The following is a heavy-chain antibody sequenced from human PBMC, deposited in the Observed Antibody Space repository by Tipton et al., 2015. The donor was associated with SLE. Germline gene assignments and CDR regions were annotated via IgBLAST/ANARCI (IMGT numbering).Heavy chain of an antibody. CDR3: ASARDHWLVYDY. CDR2: IYYNGTT. J-gene: IGHJ4*02. Sequence: TLSLTCTVSGDSIISSYWSWIRQPPGKGLEWIGYIYYNGTTNYNPSLKSRVTISVDTSKNQVSLKLSSVTAADTAVYYCASARDHWLVYDYWGQGTLVTVSS. D-gene: IGHD6-19*01. CDR1: GDSIISSY. V-gene: IGHV4-59*01.